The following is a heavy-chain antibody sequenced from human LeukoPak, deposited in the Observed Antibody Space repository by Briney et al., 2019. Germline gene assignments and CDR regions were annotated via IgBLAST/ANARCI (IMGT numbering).Heavy chain of an antibody. D-gene: IGHD3-22*01. CDR2: IYHSGST. V-gene: IGHV4-4*02. J-gene: IGHJ4*02. Sequence: MPSETLSLTCAVSGGSISSDNWWTWLRHPPGKGLEWIGQIYHSGSTNYSPSLKSRVTISVDKPKNHLSLKLSSVTAADTAIYYCARDLVDSGGYYFDYWGQGTLVTVSS. CDR1: GGSISSDNW. CDR3: ARDLVDSGGYYFDY.